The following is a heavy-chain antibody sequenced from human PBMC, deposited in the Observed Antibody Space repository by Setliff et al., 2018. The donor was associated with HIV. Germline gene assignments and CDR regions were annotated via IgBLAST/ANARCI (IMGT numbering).Heavy chain of an antibody. J-gene: IGHJ4*02. CDR1: GFTFDDYD. CDR3: AKSLSPGDYYNFLSGYSPFDY. V-gene: IGHV3-20*04. CDR2: INWNGGST. D-gene: IGHD3-3*01. Sequence: GGSLRLSCAASGFTFDDYDMSWVRQGQGKGLEWVSGINWNGGSTDYADSVKGRFIISRDNAKNSLFLQMKSLRVEDTALYYCAKSLSPGDYYNFLSGYSPFDYWGQGTRVTVSS.